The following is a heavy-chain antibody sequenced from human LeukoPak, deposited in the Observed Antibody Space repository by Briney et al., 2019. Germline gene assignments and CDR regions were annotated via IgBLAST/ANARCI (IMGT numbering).Heavy chain of an antibody. CDR1: GFTFSSYS. CDR3: ARALAVAGIFLQGY. J-gene: IGHJ4*02. D-gene: IGHD6-19*01. Sequence: GGSLRLSCAASGFTFSSYSMNWVRQAPGKGLEWVSSISSSSSYIYYADSVKGRFTISRDNAKNSLYLQMNSLRAEDTAVYYCARALAVAGIFLQGYWGLGTLVTVSS. V-gene: IGHV3-21*01. CDR2: ISSSSSYI.